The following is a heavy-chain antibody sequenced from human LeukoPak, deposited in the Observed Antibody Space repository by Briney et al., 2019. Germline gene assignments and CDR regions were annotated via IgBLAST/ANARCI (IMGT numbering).Heavy chain of an antibody. Sequence: GESLKISCKGSGYSFTSYWISWVRQMPGKGLEWMGVIYPGDSDTRYSPSFQGQVTISADKSISTAYLQWSSLKASDTAMYYCARQRYYGAGVGAFDIWGQGTMVTVSS. V-gene: IGHV5-51*01. D-gene: IGHD3-10*01. CDR1: GYSFTSYW. J-gene: IGHJ3*02. CDR3: ARQRYYGAGVGAFDI. CDR2: IYPGDSDT.